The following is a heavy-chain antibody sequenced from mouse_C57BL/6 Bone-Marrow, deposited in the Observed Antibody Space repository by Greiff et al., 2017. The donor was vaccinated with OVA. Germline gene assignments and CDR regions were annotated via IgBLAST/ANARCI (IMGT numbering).Heavy chain of an antibody. D-gene: IGHD3-1*01. V-gene: IGHV1-7*01. J-gene: IGHJ2*01. CDR1: GYTFTSYW. CDR2: INPSSGYT. Sequence: QVQLQQSGAELAKPGASVKLSCKASGYTFTSYWMHWVKQRPGQGLEWIGYINPSSGYTKYNQKFKDKATLTVDKPSSTAYMQLSSLTAEDSAVYYCARSGEGLDYWGQGTTLTVSS. CDR3: ARSGEGLDY.